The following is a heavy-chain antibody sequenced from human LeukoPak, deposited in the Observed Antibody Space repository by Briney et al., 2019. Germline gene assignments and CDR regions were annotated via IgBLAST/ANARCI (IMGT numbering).Heavy chain of an antibody. CDR2: INNDGSST. D-gene: IGHD2-8*01. CDR3: ARGLRLDYYYYYGMDV. V-gene: IGHV3-74*01. J-gene: IGHJ6*02. CDR1: GFTFSSYW. Sequence: SGGSLRLSCAASGFTFSSYWMHWVRQAPGKGLVWVSRINNDGSSTNYADSVKGRFTISRDNAKNTLYLQMNSLRAEDTAVYYCARGLRLDYYYYYGMDVWGQGTTVTVSS.